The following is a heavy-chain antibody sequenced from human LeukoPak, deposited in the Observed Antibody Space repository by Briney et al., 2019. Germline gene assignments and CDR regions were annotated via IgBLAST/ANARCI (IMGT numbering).Heavy chain of an antibody. V-gene: IGHV4-59*08. J-gene: IGHJ4*02. CDR3: ARQVGLYYFDY. CDR2: IYYSGST. CDR1: GGSISSYY. D-gene: IGHD1-26*01. Sequence: SETLSLTCTVSGGSISSYYWSWIRQPPGKGLEWIGYIYYSGSTNYNPSLKSRVTISVETSKNQVSLKLSSVTAADTAVYYCARQVGLYYFDYWGQGTLVTVSS.